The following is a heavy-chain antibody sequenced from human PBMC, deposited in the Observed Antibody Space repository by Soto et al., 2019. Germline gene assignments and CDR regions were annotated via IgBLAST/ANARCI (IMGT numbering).Heavy chain of an antibody. CDR2: IYHSGST. V-gene: IGHV4-30-2*05. CDR3: ARGPDGDKVDY. J-gene: IGHJ4*02. Sequence: PSETLSLTCAVSGGSISSGGYSWSWIRQPPGKGLEWIGYIYHSGSTYYNPSLKSRVTISVDTSKNQFSLKLSSVTAADTAVYYCARGPDGDKVDYWGQGTLVTVS. D-gene: IGHD7-27*01. CDR1: GGSISSGGYS.